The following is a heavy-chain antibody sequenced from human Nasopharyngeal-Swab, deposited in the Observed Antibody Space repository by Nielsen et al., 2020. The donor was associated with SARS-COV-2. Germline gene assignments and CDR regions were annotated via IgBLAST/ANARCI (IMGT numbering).Heavy chain of an antibody. CDR3: ARDGTRTTLNFDY. V-gene: IGHV3-7*01. CDR1: GFTFSSYW. J-gene: IGHJ4*02. Sequence: GGSLRLSCAASGFTFSSYWMSWVRQAPGKGLEWVANIKQDGSEKYYVDSVKGRFTISRDNAKNSLYLQMNSLRAEDTAVYYCARDGTRTTLNFDYWGQGTLVTVSS. D-gene: IGHD1-1*01. CDR2: IKQDGSEK.